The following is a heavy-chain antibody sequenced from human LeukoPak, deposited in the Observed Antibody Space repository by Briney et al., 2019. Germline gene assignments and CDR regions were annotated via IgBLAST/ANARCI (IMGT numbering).Heavy chain of an antibody. CDR2: INWNGGST. D-gene: IGHD3-10*01. CDR3: ARVGRVSYPYGSGEAYPNAFDI. J-gene: IGHJ3*02. CDR1: GFTFDDYG. V-gene: IGHV3-20*01. Sequence: GGSLRLSCAASGFTFDDYGMSWVRQAPGKGLEWVSGINWNGGSTGYADSVKGRFTISRDNAKNSLYLQMNSLRAEDTALYHCARVGRVSYPYGSGEAYPNAFDIWGQGTMVTVSS.